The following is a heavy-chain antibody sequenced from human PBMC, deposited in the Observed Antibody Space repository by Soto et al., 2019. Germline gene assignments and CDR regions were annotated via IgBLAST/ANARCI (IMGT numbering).Heavy chain of an antibody. J-gene: IGHJ6*02. CDR1: GLIFSDSA. CDR2: IRSKTNNYAT. V-gene: IGHV3-73*01. Sequence: GGSLRLSCAASGLIFSDSAIHWVRQASWKGLEWVGRIRSKTNNYATTYAASVKGRFTISRDDSKNTAYLQMNSLKTEDTAVYYCTRPKNELRVYSYNGIDVWGQGTTVTVSS. D-gene: IGHD1-7*01. CDR3: TRPKNELRVYSYNGIDV.